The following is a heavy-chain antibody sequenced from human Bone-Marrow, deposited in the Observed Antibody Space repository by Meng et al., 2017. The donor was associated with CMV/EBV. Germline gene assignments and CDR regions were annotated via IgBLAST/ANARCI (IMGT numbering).Heavy chain of an antibody. D-gene: IGHD2-8*02. CDR2: IYYSGST. V-gene: IGHV4-39*06. CDR3: ARVTGGEYYYYYGMAV. J-gene: IGHJ6*02. Sequence: SETLSLTCTVSGGSISSSSYYWGWIRQPPGKGLEWIGSIYYSGSTYYNPSLKSRVTISVDTSKNQFPLKLSSVTAADTAVYYCARVTGGEYYYYYGMAVWGQGNTVNVSS. CDR1: GGSISSSSYY.